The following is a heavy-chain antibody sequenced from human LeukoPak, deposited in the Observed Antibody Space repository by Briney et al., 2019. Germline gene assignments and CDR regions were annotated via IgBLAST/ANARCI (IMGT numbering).Heavy chain of an antibody. CDR1: GFTFSSYG. J-gene: IGHJ4*02. V-gene: IGHV3-33*01. Sequence: GSLRLSCAASGFTFSSYGMHWVRQAPGKGLEWVAVIWYDGSNKYYADSVKGRFTISRDNSKNTMYLQMNSLKGEDTAVYYCARRSNPPGRIDHWGQGTLVTVSS. CDR3: ARRSNPPGRIDH. D-gene: IGHD1-14*01. CDR2: IWYDGSNK.